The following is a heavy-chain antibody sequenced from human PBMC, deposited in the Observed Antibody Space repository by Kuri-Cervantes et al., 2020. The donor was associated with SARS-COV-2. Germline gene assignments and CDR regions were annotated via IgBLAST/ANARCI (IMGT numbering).Heavy chain of an antibody. CDR2: VYYSGTT. CDR3: ARDPTGLQYYFDY. V-gene: IGHV4-39*07. CDR1: GGSISSQSYY. D-gene: IGHD4-11*01. J-gene: IGHJ4*02. Sequence: SETLSLTCTVSGGSISSQSYYWGWIRQPPGKGLEWIGSVYYSGTTYYNPSLKSRVTISVDTSKNQFSLKLSSVTAADTAVYYCARDPTGLQYYFDYWGQGTLVTVSS.